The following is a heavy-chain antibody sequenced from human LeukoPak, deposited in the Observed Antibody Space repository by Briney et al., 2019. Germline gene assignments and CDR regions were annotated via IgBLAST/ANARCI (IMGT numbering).Heavy chain of an antibody. CDR2: ICWNSGSI. Sequence: AGGSLRLSCAASGFTFDDYAMHWVRQAPGKGLEWVSGICWNSGSIGYADSVKGRFTISRDNAKNSLYLQMNSLRAEDTALYYCAKDIFGDSSSWGQGTLVTVSS. D-gene: IGHD6-13*01. V-gene: IGHV3-9*01. J-gene: IGHJ4*02. CDR1: GFTFDDYA. CDR3: AKDIFGDSSS.